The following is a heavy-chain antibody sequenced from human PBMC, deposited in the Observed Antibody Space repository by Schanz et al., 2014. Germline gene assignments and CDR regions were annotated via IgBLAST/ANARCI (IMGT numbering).Heavy chain of an antibody. D-gene: IGHD3-16*02. CDR1: RFTVTNAW. V-gene: IGHV3-15*01. CDR3: ARDNRYYLFDY. CDR2: IKSKSDGGTT. J-gene: IGHJ4*02. Sequence: EAHLVESGGGLVKPGGSLTLSCAASRFTVTNAWMSWVRQAPGKGLEWVGRIKSKSDGGTTDYAAPVKDRFTISRDNSKNTLYLQLGSLSAEDTAVYFCARDNRYYLFDYWGQGALVTVSS.